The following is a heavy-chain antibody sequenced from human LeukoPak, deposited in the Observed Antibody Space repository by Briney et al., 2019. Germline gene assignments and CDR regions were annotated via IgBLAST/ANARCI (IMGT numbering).Heavy chain of an antibody. V-gene: IGHV5-51*01. J-gene: IGHJ3*02. CDR3: ASTSDSSGYYDAFDI. CDR1: GYIFTSYW. D-gene: IGHD3-22*01. CDR2: IYPGDSDT. Sequence: GASLQISCKGSGYIFTSYWIGWVRQLPGKGLEWMGIIYPGDSDTRYSPSFQGQVTISADKSISTAYLQWSSLKASDTAMYYCASTSDSSGYYDAFDIWGQGTMVTVSS.